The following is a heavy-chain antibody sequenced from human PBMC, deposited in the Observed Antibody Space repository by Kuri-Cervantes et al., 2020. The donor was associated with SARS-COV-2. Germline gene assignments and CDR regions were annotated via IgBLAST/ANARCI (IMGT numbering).Heavy chain of an antibody. Sequence: SETLSLTCTVSGGSISSYYWSWIRQPPGKGLEWIGYIYYSGSTNYNPSLKSRVTISVDTSKNQFSLKLSSVTAADTAVYYCARGVVVVPAAVIFFDYWGQGTLVTVSP. CDR2: IYYSGST. D-gene: IGHD2-2*01. J-gene: IGHJ4*02. V-gene: IGHV4-59*01. CDR3: ARGVVVVPAAVIFFDY. CDR1: GGSISSYY.